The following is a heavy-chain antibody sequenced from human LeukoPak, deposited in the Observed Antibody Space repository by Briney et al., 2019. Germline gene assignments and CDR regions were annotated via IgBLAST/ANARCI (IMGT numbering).Heavy chain of an antibody. V-gene: IGHV3-21*01. J-gene: IGHJ4*02. CDR1: GFTFSSYS. D-gene: IGHD2-15*01. Sequence: GGPLRLSCAASGFTFSSYSMNWVRQAPGKGLEWVSSISSSSSYIYYADSVKGRFTISRDNAKNSLYLQMNSLRAEDTAVYYCARDPSVLLPLDYWGQGTLVTVSS. CDR2: ISSSSSYI. CDR3: ARDPSVLLPLDY.